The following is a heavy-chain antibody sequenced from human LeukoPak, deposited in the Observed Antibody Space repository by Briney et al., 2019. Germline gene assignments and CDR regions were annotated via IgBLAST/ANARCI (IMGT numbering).Heavy chain of an antibody. J-gene: IGHJ5*02. Sequence: ASVKVSCKASGGTFSSYAISWVRQAPGQGLEWMGGIIPIFGTANYAQKFQGRVTITADESTSTAYMELSSLRSEDTAVYYCARTYYYDSSGYWGHWFDPWGQGTLVTVSS. CDR2: IIPIFGTA. CDR1: GGTFSSYA. D-gene: IGHD3-22*01. V-gene: IGHV1-69*13. CDR3: ARTYYYDSSGYWGHWFDP.